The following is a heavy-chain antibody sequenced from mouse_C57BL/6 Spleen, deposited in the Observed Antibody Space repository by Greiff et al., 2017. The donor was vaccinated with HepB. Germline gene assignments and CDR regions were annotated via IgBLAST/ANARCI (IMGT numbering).Heavy chain of an antibody. CDR1: GYSFTDYN. J-gene: IGHJ4*01. CDR3: ARGDYYGSNYAMDY. D-gene: IGHD1-1*01. CDR2: INPNYGTT. Sequence: EVKLMESGPELVKPGASVKISCKASGYSFTDYNMNWVKQSNGKSLEWIGVINPNYGTTSYNQKFKGKATLTVDQSSSTAYMQLNSLTSEDSAVYYCARGDYYGSNYAMDYWGQGTSVTVSS. V-gene: IGHV1-39*01.